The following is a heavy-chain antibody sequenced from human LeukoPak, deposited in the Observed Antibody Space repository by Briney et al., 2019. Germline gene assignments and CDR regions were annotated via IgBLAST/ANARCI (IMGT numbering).Heavy chain of an antibody. CDR1: GFTFSSCS. V-gene: IGHV3-48*01. D-gene: IGHD3-3*01. J-gene: IGHJ3*02. Sequence: GGSLRLSCAASGFTFSSCSMNWVRQAPGKGLEWVSYISSSSNTIYYADSVKGRFTISRDNAKNSLYLQMNSLRAEDTAVYYCAGGEYDFWSGYLDAFDIWGQGTMVTVSS. CDR2: ISSSSNTI. CDR3: AGGEYDFWSGYLDAFDI.